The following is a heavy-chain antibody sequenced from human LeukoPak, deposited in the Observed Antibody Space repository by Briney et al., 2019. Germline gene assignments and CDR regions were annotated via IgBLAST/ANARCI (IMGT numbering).Heavy chain of an antibody. CDR3: ATGGRSGVAFES. Sequence: GGSVRLSCTASGFIASINYMSWVRQAPGKGLEWVSLIYSGGSTYYADSVMGRSTISRDKSNNTLYLQMNSLRAEDTAVYYCATGGRSGVAFESWGQGTLVTVSS. D-gene: IGHD2-15*01. V-gene: IGHV3-53*01. CDR1: GFIASINY. J-gene: IGHJ4*02. CDR2: IYSGGST.